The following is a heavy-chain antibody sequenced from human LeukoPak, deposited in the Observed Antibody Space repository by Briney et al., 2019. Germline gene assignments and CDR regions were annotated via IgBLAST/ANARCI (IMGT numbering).Heavy chain of an antibody. J-gene: IGHJ6*03. CDR2: IIPIFGTA. Sequence: ASVKVSCKASGGTFSSYAISWVRQAPGQGLEWMGGIIPIFGTANYAQKFQGRVTITADESTSTAYMELSSLRSGDTAVYYCARAGTTVTYYYYYMDVWGKWTTVTVSS. CDR3: ARAGTTVTYYYYYMDV. D-gene: IGHD4-11*01. V-gene: IGHV1-69*13. CDR1: GGTFSSYA.